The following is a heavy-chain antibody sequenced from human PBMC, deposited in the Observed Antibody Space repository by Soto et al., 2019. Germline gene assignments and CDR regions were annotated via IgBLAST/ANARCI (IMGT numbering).Heavy chain of an antibody. CDR1: GFTFSDYY. CDR3: ARVRAYYYDSSGYYFDY. CDR2: ISSSSSYT. D-gene: IGHD3-22*01. Sequence: GGSLRLSCAASGFTFSDYYMSWIRQAPGKGLEWVSYISSSSSYTNYADSVKGRFTISRDNAKNSLYLQMNSLRAEDTSVYYCARVRAYYYDSSGYYFDYWGQGTLVTVSS. V-gene: IGHV3-11*06. J-gene: IGHJ4*02.